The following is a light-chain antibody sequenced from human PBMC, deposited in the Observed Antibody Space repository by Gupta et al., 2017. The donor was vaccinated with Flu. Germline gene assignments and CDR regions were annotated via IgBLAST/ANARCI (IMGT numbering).Light chain of an antibody. Sequence: EIVLTQSPGTLSLSPGERATLSCRASQSVSSSYLAWYQQKPGQAPRRLIYGASSRATGSNDSCSGSGDGTDCNLTISRREPEDFEVYYCQQEGSELTLITFGQGTRLEIK. CDR1: QSVSSSY. CDR3: QQEGSELTLIT. V-gene: IGKV3-20*01. J-gene: IGKJ5*01. CDR2: GAS.